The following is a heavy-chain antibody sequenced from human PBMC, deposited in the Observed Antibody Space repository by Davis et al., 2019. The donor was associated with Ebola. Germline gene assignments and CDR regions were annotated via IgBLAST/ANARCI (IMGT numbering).Heavy chain of an antibody. D-gene: IGHD5-18*01. CDR2: IKSKIEGGTT. CDR3: VPGRWI. Sequence: GESLKISCAVSGSTVSIAWMNWVRKAPGKGLEWVGRIKSKIEGGTTEYAAPVKGRFTISRDDAKNSLFLQMNSLGVEDTAVYYCVPGRWIRGQGRLVTVSS. V-gene: IGHV3-15*07. J-gene: IGHJ4*02. CDR1: GSTVSIAW.